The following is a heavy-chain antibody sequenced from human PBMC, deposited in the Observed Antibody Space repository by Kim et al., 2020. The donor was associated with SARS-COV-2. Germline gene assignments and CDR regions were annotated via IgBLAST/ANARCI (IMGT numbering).Heavy chain of an antibody. V-gene: IGHV3-15*01. Sequence: GGSLRLSCAASGFTFSNAWMSWVRQAPGKGLEWVGRIKSKTDGGTTDYAAPVKGRFTISRDDSKNTLYLQMNSLKTEDTAVYYCTTPLTGKSGPPKYYYYYGMDVWGQGTTVTVSS. CDR2: IKSKTDGGTT. D-gene: IGHD1-20*01. CDR3: TTPLTGKSGPPKYYYYYGMDV. J-gene: IGHJ6*02. CDR1: GFTFSNAW.